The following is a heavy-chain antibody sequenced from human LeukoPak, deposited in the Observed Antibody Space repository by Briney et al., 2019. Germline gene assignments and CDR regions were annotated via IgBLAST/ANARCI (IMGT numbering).Heavy chain of an antibody. CDR2: ISFDGNKK. D-gene: IGHD3-10*01. J-gene: IGHJ4*02. CDR1: GFTFSSYG. V-gene: IGHV3-30*12. Sequence: GGSLRLSCAASGFTFSSYGMHWVRQAPGKGLNWVAFISFDGNKKYYADSVKGRFTISRDNAKNSLFLQMNSLRAEDTAVYYCTREDYYYASGRWAQGTLVTVSS. CDR3: TREDYYYASGR.